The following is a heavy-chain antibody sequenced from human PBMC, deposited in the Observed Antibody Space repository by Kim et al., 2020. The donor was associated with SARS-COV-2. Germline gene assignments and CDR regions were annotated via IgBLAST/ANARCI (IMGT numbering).Heavy chain of an antibody. Sequence: GGSLRLSCAASGFTFSSYSMNWVRQAPGKGLEWVSSISSSSSYIYYADSVKGRFTISRDNAKNSLYLQMNSLRAEDTAVYYCARDVGDTYYDILTGYYKPYYYDGMDVWGQGTTVTVSS. CDR1: GFTFSSYS. CDR3: ARDVGDTYYDILTGYYKPYYYDGMDV. D-gene: IGHD3-9*01. CDR2: ISSSSSYI. V-gene: IGHV3-21*01. J-gene: IGHJ6*02.